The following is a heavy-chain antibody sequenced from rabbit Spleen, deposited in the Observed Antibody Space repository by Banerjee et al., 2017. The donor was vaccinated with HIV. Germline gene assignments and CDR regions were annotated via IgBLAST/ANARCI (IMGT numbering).Heavy chain of an antibody. J-gene: IGHJ6*01. CDR1: GFSFSNRYY. CDR3: ARDTGSSFSSYGMDL. V-gene: IGHV1S45*01. CDR2: ICAANSGDT. Sequence: QEQLVESGGGLVTLGGSLTLTCTASGFSFSNRYYICWVRQAPGKGLEWIACICAANSGDTYSATWAKGRFTISKTSSTTVTLQMTSLTVADTATYFCARDTGSSFSSYGMDLWGPGTLVTV. D-gene: IGHD8-1*01.